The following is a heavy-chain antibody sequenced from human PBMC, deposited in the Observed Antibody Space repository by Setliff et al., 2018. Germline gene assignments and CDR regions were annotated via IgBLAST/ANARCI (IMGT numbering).Heavy chain of an antibody. CDR3: ARDRRNIVVAVVNAAFDI. J-gene: IGHJ3*02. D-gene: IGHD2-15*01. V-gene: IGHV1-18*01. Sequence: ASVKVSCKTSGYNFITFGVSWVRQAPGQGLEWMGWISAYNGDTNYAQNLQGRVTMTTDTSTSTAYMELRSLRSDDTAVYYCARDRRNIVVAVVNAAFDIWGQGTMVTVSS. CDR1: GYNFITFG. CDR2: ISAYNGDT.